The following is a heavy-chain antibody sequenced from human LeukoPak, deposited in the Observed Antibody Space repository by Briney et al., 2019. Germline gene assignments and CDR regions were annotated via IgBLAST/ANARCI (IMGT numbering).Heavy chain of an antibody. Sequence: SQTLSLTCTVSGGSISSGGYYWSWIRQHPGKGLEWIGYIYYSGSTYYNPSLKSRVTVSVDTSKNQFSLKLSSVTAADTAVYYCARELYYYDSSGYYRNTYYFGYWGQGTLVTVSS. CDR2: IYYSGST. CDR1: GGSISSGGYY. J-gene: IGHJ4*02. CDR3: ARELYYYDSSGYYRNTYYFGY. D-gene: IGHD3-22*01. V-gene: IGHV4-31*03.